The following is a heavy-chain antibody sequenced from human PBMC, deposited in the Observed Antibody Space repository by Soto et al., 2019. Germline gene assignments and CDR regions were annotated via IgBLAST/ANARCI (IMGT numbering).Heavy chain of an antibody. V-gene: IGHV4-34*01. CDR2: INHSGST. CDR1: GGSFSGYY. D-gene: IGHD6-13*01. Sequence: SETLSLTCAVYGGSFSGYYWSWIRQPPGKGLEWIGEINHSGSTNYNPSLKSRVTISVDTSKNQFSLKLSSVTAADTAVYYCARGQRYSSSWYGINFLDYWGQGTLVTVSS. J-gene: IGHJ4*02. CDR3: ARGQRYSSSWYGINFLDY.